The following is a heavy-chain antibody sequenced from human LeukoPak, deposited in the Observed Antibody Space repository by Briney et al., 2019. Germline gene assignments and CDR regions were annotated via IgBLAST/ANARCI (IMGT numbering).Heavy chain of an antibody. J-gene: IGHJ4*02. CDR2: IRSKANSYAT. V-gene: IGHV3-73*01. Sequence: PGGSLRLSCAASAFSLNAYNMNWVRQASGRGLEWVGRIRSKANSYATAYAASVKGRFTISRDDSKNTAYLQMNSLKAEDTAVYYCTRPAGGYCSSTSCPGVDYWGQGTLVTVSS. CDR3: TRPAGGYCSSTSCPGVDY. D-gene: IGHD2-2*01. CDR1: AFSLNAYN.